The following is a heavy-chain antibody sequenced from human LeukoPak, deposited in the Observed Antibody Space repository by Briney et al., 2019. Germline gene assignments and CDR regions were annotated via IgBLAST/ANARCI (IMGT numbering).Heavy chain of an antibody. D-gene: IGHD3-10*01. V-gene: IGHV1-69*13. CDR2: IIPIFGTA. CDR3: ARGRYGSGSRNFDY. CDR1: GGTFSSYA. Sequence: ASVKVSCKASGGTFSSYAISWVRQAPGQGLEWMGGIIPIFGTANYAQKFQGRVTITADESTSTAYMELSSLRSEDTAVYYCARGRYGSGSRNFDYWGQGTLVTVSS. J-gene: IGHJ4*02.